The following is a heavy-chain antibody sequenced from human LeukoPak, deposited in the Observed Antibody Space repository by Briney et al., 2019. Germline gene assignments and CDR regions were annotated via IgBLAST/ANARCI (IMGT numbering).Heavy chain of an antibody. CDR3: ARDPPLAAAGTGAG. Sequence: ASVKVSCKASGYTFTSYDINWVRQATGQGLEWMGWINPNSGGTNYAQKFQGRVTMTRDTSISTAYMELSRLRSDDTAVYYCARDPPLAAAGTGAGWGQGTLVTVSS. CDR2: INPNSGGT. J-gene: IGHJ4*02. CDR1: GYTFTSYD. D-gene: IGHD6-13*01. V-gene: IGHV1-2*02.